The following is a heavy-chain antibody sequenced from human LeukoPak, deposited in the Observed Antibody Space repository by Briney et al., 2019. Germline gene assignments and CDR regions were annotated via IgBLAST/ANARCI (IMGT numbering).Heavy chain of an antibody. CDR2: IYTSGST. CDR3: ARAYCSGGSCVVDY. CDR1: GGSISSGSYY. J-gene: IGHJ4*02. Sequence: SQTLSLTCTVSGGSISSGSYYWSWIRQPAGKGLEWIGRIYTSGSTNYNPSLKSRVTISVDTSKNQSSLKLSSVTAADTAVYYCARAYCSGGSCVVDYWGQGTLVTVSS. V-gene: IGHV4-61*02. D-gene: IGHD2-15*01.